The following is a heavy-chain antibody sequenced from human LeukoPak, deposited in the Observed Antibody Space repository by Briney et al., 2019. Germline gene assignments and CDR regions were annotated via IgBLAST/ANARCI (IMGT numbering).Heavy chain of an antibody. CDR3: ARGAVLTATPFDA. J-gene: IGHJ4*02. Sequence: SETLSLTCTVSGGSVSSGSYYWSWIRQPPGKGLEWIGYIYYSGSSYYNPSLESRVTVSADTSKNQFSLRLTSVTAAGTAVYFCARGAVLTATPFDAWGQGTLVTVSS. V-gene: IGHV4-61*01. CDR1: GGSVSSGSYY. CDR2: IYYSGSS. D-gene: IGHD2-21*02.